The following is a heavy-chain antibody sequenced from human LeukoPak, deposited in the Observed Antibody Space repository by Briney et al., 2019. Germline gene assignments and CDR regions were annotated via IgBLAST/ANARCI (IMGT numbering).Heavy chain of an antibody. D-gene: IGHD7-27*01. CDR3: ARVLGHSDY. CDR1: GGSISSSSYY. CDR2: IYYSGST. Sequence: PSETLSLTCTVSGGSISSSSYYWGWIRQPPGKGLEWIGSIYYSGSTYYNPSLKSRVTISVDTSKNQFSLKLSSVTAADTAVYYCARVLGHSDYWGQGTLVTVSS. V-gene: IGHV4-39*07. J-gene: IGHJ4*02.